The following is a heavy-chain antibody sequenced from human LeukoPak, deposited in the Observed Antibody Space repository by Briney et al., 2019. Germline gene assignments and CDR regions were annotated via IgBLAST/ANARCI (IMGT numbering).Heavy chain of an antibody. CDR3: ARDLAGGSYYDY. J-gene: IGHJ4*02. Sequence: SQTLSLTCTVSGGSISSGDYYWSWIRQPPGKGLEWIGYIYYSGSTYYNPSLKSRVTISVDTSKNQFSLKLSSVTAADTAVYYCARDLAGGSYYDYWGQGTLVTVSS. CDR1: GGSISSGDYY. D-gene: IGHD1-26*01. CDR2: IYYSGST. V-gene: IGHV4-30-4*01.